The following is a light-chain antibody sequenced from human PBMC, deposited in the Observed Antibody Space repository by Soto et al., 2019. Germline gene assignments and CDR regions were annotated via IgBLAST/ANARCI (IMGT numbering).Light chain of an antibody. V-gene: IGLV2-8*01. CDR3: TSHAGSNNYV. CDR2: QVS. J-gene: IGLJ1*01. Sequence: QSALTQPPSASGSPGQSVTIPSTGTASDVGGYKYVSWYQQQPGKAPKPIISQVSKRPSGVPDRSSGSKSGNTASLTVSGLQAEDEADYYCTSHAGSNNYVFGTGTKVTAL. CDR1: ASDVGGYKY.